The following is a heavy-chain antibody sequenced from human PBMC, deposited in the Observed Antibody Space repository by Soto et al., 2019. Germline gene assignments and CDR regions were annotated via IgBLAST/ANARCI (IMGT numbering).Heavy chain of an antibody. Sequence: EVQLLESGGGLVQPGASVRLSCAASGFAFSNYALTWVRQAPGKGLEWVSAISGSGGSTYYADSVKGRVAISRDNSKNTVHLQRHRQRAADTAVYYCAKRPVECRSSGRAGDYWGQGTLVTVSS. CDR2: ISGSGGST. CDR3: AKRPVECRSSGRAGDY. CDR1: GFAFSNYA. V-gene: IGHV3-23*01. J-gene: IGHJ4*02. D-gene: IGHD6-6*01.